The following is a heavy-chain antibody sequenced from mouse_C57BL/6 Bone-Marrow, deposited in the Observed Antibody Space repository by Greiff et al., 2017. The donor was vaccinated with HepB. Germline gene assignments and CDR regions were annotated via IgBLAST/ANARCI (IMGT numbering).Heavy chain of an antibody. CDR2: IDPENGDT. J-gene: IGHJ2*01. D-gene: IGHD4-1*01. V-gene: IGHV14-4*01. Sequence: EVQLQQSGAELVRPGASVKLSCTASGFNIKDDYMHWVKQRPEQGLEWIGWIDPENGDTEYASKFQGKATITADTSSNTAYLQLSSLTSEDTAVYYCTTQGTGLPPFDYWGQGTTLTVSS. CDR1: GFNIKDDY. CDR3: TTQGTGLPPFDY.